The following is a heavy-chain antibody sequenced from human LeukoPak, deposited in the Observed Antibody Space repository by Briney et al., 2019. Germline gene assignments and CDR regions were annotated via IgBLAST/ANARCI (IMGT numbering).Heavy chain of an antibody. CDR2: INPNSGGT. J-gene: IGHJ6*03. CDR3: ASNPRDYYYYYMDV. V-gene: IGHV1-2*02. Sequence: ASVKVSCKASGYTFTGYYMHWVRQAPGQGLEWMGWINPNSGGTNYALKFQGRVTMTRDTSISTAYMELSRLRSDDTAVYYCASNPRDYYYYYMDVWGKGTTVTVSS. CDR1: GYTFTGYY.